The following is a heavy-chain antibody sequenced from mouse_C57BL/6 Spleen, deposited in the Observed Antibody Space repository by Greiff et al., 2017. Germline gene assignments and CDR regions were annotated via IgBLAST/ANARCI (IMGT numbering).Heavy chain of an antibody. D-gene: IGHD1-1*01. CDR2: IYPGSGST. CDR3: ARDRGTTDLDY. J-gene: IGHJ2*01. CDR1: GYTFTSYW. V-gene: IGHV1-55*01. Sequence: QVQLQQPGAELVKPGASVKMSCKASGYTFTSYWITWVKQRPGQGLEWIGDIYPGSGSTNYNEKFKSKATLTVDPSSSTASMQLSSRTSEDSAVYYCARDRGTTDLDYWGQGTTLTVSS.